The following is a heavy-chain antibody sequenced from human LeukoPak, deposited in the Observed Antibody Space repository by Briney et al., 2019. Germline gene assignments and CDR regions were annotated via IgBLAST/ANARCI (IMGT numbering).Heavy chain of an antibody. J-gene: IGHJ6*03. Sequence: SETLSLTCTVSGGSFSGYYWSWIRQPPGKGLEWIGEINHSGSTNYNPSLKSRVTISVDTSKNQFSLKLSSVTAADTAVYYCARRGSGRYYYYYMDVWGKGTTVTISS. V-gene: IGHV4-34*01. D-gene: IGHD6-19*01. CDR3: ARRGSGRYYYYYMDV. CDR2: INHSGST. CDR1: GGSFSGYY.